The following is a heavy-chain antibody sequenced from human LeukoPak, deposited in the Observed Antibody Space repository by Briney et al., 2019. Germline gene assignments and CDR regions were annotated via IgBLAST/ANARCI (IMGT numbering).Heavy chain of an antibody. CDR1: GGSISSSSYY. Sequence: SETLSLTCTVSGGSISSSSYYWGWIRQPPGKGLEWIGSIYYSGSTYYNPSLKSRVTISVDTSKNQFSLKLSSVTAADTAVYYCAREIGHNKYSSSSVDIDYWGQGTLVTVSS. CDR2: IYYSGST. J-gene: IGHJ4*02. D-gene: IGHD6-6*01. CDR3: AREIGHNKYSSSSVDIDY. V-gene: IGHV4-39*07.